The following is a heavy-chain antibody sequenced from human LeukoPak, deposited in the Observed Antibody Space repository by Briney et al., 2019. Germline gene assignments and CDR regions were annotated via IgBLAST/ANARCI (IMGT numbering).Heavy chain of an antibody. CDR3: ARTLGGSGPTGGFDY. V-gene: IGHV4-59*08. D-gene: IGHD3-10*01. CDR1: GDSFSSYY. CDR2: IYYSGST. Sequence: SETLSLTCTVSGDSFSSYYWSWIRQPPGKGLERIGYIYYSGSTSYNPSLKSRVTISQDTSKNQFSLKLTSVTAADTAVYYCARTLGGSGPTGGFDYWGQGTLVTVSS. J-gene: IGHJ4*02.